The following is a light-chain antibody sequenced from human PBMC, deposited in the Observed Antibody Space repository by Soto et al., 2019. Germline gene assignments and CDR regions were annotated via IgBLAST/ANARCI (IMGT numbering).Light chain of an antibody. V-gene: IGKV3-15*01. J-gene: IGKJ5*01. CDR2: GAS. Sequence: EILMTQSPATLSVSPGERATLSCRASQSVDSNLAWYQQKPGQAPRLLIYGASTRATGISARFSGSGSGTELNLTISSIENEDFAVYYCKQRTSWPITFGQGTRMEIK. CDR3: KQRTSWPIT. CDR1: QSVDSN.